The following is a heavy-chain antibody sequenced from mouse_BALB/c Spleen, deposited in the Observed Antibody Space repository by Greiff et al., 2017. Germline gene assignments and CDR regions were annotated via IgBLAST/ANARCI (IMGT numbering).Heavy chain of an antibody. Sequence: EVQVVESGGGLVQPGGSRKISCAASGFTFSSFGMHWVRQAPEKGLEWVGYISSGSSTIYNADTVKGRFTISRDNPKNTLFLQMTSLRSDDTAMYYCARARSSTMITWFAYWGQGTLVTVSA. CDR3: ARARSSTMITWFAY. CDR2: ISSGSSTI. V-gene: IGHV5-17*02. D-gene: IGHD2-4*01. CDR1: GFTFSSFG. J-gene: IGHJ3*01.